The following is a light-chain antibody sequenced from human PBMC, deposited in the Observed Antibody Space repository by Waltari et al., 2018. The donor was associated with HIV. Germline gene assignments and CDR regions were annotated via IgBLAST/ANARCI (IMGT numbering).Light chain of an antibody. CDR1: SSDVGAYDF. CDR2: QVT. Sequence: QSALTQPASVSGSPGQSITISCAGTSSDVGAYDFVSWSKQHPGKAPKLLTYQVTSRPSGVSNRFCGSKSGNTASRTISGLQADDEADDYCFSHTRSNNLIFGGGTKLTVL. J-gene: IGLJ2*01. CDR3: FSHTRSNNLI. V-gene: IGLV2-14*01.